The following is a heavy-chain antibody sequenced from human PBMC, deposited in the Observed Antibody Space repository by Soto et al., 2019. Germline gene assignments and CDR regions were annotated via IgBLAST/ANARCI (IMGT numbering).Heavy chain of an antibody. CDR2: INPGNGNT. V-gene: IGHV1-3*01. Sequence: ASVRVCCKASGSTFASCAMHWVLQAPGRGLEWMGWINPGNGNTKYSQQFQGRVIIDRDTSASTAYMELSSLRSEDTAVYYCARGGYFDSSNYLAYWGLGTLVTAPQ. J-gene: IGHJ4*02. D-gene: IGHD3-22*01. CDR3: ARGGYFDSSNYLAY. CDR1: GSTFASCA.